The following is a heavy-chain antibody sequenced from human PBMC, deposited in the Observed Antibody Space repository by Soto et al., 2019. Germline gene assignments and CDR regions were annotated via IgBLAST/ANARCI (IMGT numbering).Heavy chain of an antibody. CDR1: GYSFTSYW. D-gene: IGHD3-3*01. CDR2: IYPGDSDT. CDR3: ARSQKVLRFLEWPNYYYYGMDV. Sequence: PGASLKISCKGSGYSFTSYWIGWVRQMPGKGLEWMGIIYPGDSDTRYSPSFQGQVTISADKSISTAYLQWSSLKASDTAMYYCARSQKVLRFLEWPNYYYYGMDVWGQGTTVTVSS. J-gene: IGHJ6*02. V-gene: IGHV5-51*01.